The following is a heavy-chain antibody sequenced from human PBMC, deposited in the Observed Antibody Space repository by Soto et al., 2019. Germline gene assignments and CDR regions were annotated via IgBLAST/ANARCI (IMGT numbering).Heavy chain of an antibody. V-gene: IGHV4-30-4*01. Sequence: PSLTCTVFGCSVSIGYYLWSWVRQRPGKGLEWIGYIHDSGNTYYNPSLKSRVTISLDTSKNQFSLKVTSMTAADTAVYFCARARGGDSGDYASLFDRWGQGNLVTVSS. CDR1: GCSVSIGYYL. CDR2: IHDSGNT. D-gene: IGHD4-17*01. J-gene: IGHJ5*02. CDR3: ARARGGDSGDYASLFDR.